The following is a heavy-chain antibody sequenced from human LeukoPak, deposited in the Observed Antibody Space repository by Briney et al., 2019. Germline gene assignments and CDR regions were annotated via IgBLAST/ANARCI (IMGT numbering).Heavy chain of an antibody. V-gene: IGHV3-33*01. CDR3: TRQSENFSLDS. J-gene: IGHJ4*02. CDR1: GFTFSNYG. Sequence: PGGSLRLSCAASGFTFSNYGMHWVRQAPGKGLEWVAIIWHDGSDKYYADSVKGRFTISRDNSKNTLYLQMNSLRAEDTAVYFCTRQSENFSLDSWGQGTLVTVFS. D-gene: IGHD3-3*01. CDR2: IWHDGSDK.